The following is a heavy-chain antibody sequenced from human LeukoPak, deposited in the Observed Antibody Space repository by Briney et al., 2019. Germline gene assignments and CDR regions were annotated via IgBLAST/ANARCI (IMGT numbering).Heavy chain of an antibody. CDR3: ARDRNYQLSPP. D-gene: IGHD2-2*01. Sequence: GGSLRLSCAASGFTSFSNYWIHWVRQAPGKGLVWVSRIKGDGSGTIYADSVKGRFTISRDNARNTVYLQMNSLRVEDTAVYYCARDRNYQLSPPWGQGTLVT. V-gene: IGHV3-74*01. CDR2: IKGDGSGT. J-gene: IGHJ4*02. CDR1: GFTSFSNYW.